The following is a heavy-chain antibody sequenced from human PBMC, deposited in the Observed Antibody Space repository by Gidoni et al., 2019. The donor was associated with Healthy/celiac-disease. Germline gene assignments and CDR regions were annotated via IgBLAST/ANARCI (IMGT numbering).Heavy chain of an antibody. V-gene: IGHV2-26*01. Sequence: QVTLKESGPVLVKPTETITLTCTVSGFSLSNARMGVSWIRQPPGKALEWLAHIFSNDEKSYSTSLKSRLTISKDTSKSQVVLTMTNMDPVDTATYYCARSVVGAQSNWFDPWGQGTLVTVSS. CDR1: GFSLSNARMG. J-gene: IGHJ5*02. CDR2: IFSNDEK. CDR3: ARSVVGAQSNWFDP. D-gene: IGHD1-26*01.